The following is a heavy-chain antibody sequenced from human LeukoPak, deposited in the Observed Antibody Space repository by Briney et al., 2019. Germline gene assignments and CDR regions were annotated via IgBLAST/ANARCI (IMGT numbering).Heavy chain of an antibody. Sequence: GGSLRLSCAASGFTFSSYSMNWARQAPGKGLEWVASINHNGNVNYYVDSVKGRFTVSRDNAKNSLYLQMSNLRAEDTAVYFCARGGGLDVWGQGATVTVSS. CDR2: INHNGNVN. D-gene: IGHD3-16*01. CDR3: ARGGGLDV. J-gene: IGHJ6*02. V-gene: IGHV3-7*03. CDR1: GFTFSSYS.